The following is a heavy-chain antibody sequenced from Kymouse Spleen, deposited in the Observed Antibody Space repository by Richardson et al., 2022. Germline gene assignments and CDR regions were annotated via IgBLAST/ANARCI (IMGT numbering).Heavy chain of an antibody. Sequence: EVQLVESGGGLVQPGRSLRLSCAASGFTFDDYAMHWVRQAPGKGLEWVSGISWNSGSIGYADSVKGRFTISRDNAKNSLYLQMNSLRAEDTALYYCAKDGLEPFGELPHWGQGTLVTVSS. J-gene: IGHJ4*02. CDR3: AKDGLEPFGELPH. CDR2: ISWNSGSI. D-gene: IGHD3-10*01. V-gene: IGHV3-9*01. CDR1: GFTFDDYA.